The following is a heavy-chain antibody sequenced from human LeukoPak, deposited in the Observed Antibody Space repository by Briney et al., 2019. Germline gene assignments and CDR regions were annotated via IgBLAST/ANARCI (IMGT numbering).Heavy chain of an antibody. J-gene: IGHJ6*03. CDR2: INHSGST. CDR3: ARGWVTNPYFHYMDV. V-gene: IGHV4-34*01. D-gene: IGHD2-21*02. CDR1: GGSFSGYY. Sequence: PSETLSLTCAVYGGSFSGYYWSWIRQPPGKGLEWIGEINHSGSTNYNPSLKSRVTISVARNQFSLKLSSVTAADTAVYYCARGWVTNPYFHYMDVLGKGTTVTVSS.